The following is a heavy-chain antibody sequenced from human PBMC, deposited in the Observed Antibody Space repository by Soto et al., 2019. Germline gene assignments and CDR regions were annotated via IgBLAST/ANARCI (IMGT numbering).Heavy chain of an antibody. V-gene: IGHV3-23*01. Sequence: PWGSLRLSCAASGFTFSNYAMSWVRQAPGKGLEWVSLISATGGGTYYADSVKGRFTISRDNSHNTLYLQVHSLTAEDTAVYYCAKDRRAGGNSAFYFDFWGQGAQVTVSS. CDR3: AKDRRAGGNSAFYFDF. D-gene: IGHD3-16*01. J-gene: IGHJ4*02. CDR1: GFTFSNYA. CDR2: ISATGGGT.